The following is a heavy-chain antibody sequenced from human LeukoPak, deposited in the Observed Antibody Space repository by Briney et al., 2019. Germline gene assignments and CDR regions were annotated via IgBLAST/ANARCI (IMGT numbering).Heavy chain of an antibody. J-gene: IGHJ3*02. CDR3: ARDTAMARSQGALDI. CDR2: INPNSGGT. CDR1: GYTFTGYY. D-gene: IGHD5-18*01. V-gene: IGHV1-2*02. Sequence: GASVKVSCKASGYTFTGYYMHWVRQAPGQGLEWMGWINPNSGGTNYAQKFQGRVTMTRDTSISTAYMELSRLRSDDTAVYYCARDTAMARSQGALDIWGQGTMVTVSS.